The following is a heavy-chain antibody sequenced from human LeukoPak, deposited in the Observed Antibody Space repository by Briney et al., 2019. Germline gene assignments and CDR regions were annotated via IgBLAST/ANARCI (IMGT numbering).Heavy chain of an antibody. CDR3: AKVEEFSQYYYDSSGPPTFYFDY. J-gene: IGHJ4*02. Sequence: GGSLRLSCAASGFTFSSYAMSWVRQAPGKGLEWVSAISGSGGSTYYADSVKGRFTISRDNSKNTLYPQMNSLRAEDTAVYYCAKVEEFSQYYYDSSGPPTFYFDYWGQGTLVTVSS. CDR1: GFTFSSYA. CDR2: ISGSGGST. V-gene: IGHV3-23*01. D-gene: IGHD3-22*01.